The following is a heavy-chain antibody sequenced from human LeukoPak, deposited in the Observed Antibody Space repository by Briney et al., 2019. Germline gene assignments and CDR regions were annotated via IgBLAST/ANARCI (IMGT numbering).Heavy chain of an antibody. CDR2: IYPGDSDP. CDR1: GSSFTSYW. V-gene: IGHV5-51*01. D-gene: IGHD3-10*01. CDR3: ARSGDHYGSGSYHDY. Sequence: GESLQISCKGSGSSFTSYWIGWVRQLPGKGLEWMGIIYPGDSDPRYSPSSQGQVTISADKSISTAYLQWSSLKASDTAMYYCARSGDHYGSGSYHDYWGQGTLVTVSS. J-gene: IGHJ4*02.